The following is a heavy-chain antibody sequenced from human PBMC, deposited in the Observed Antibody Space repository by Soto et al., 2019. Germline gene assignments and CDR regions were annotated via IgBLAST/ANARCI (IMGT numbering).Heavy chain of an antibody. CDR2: ISGSGVLP. Sequence: EMQLLESGGGLVQPGGSLRLSCVASGFPFSSYAMSWVRQTPGPGLEWVSGISGSGVLPSYTVSVKGRFTISRDNSKNTVSLLLPSLRVEDTAVYFCANGGYFSVFDIWGQGTMVTVSA. J-gene: IGHJ3*02. CDR1: GFPFSSYA. CDR3: ANGGYFSVFDI. V-gene: IGHV3-23*01. D-gene: IGHD3-3*01.